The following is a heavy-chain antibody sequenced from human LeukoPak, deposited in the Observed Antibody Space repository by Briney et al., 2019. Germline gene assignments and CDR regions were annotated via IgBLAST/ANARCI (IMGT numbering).Heavy chain of an antibody. Sequence: SVKVSCTASGGTFSSYAISWVRQAPGQGLEWMGRIIPILGMANYAQKFQGRVTITADKSTSTTYMELSSLRSEDTAVYYCARPSDYAYYYGMDVWGQGTTVTVSS. D-gene: IGHD4-17*01. CDR2: IIPILGMA. V-gene: IGHV1-69*04. J-gene: IGHJ6*02. CDR3: ARPSDYAYYYGMDV. CDR1: GGTFSSYA.